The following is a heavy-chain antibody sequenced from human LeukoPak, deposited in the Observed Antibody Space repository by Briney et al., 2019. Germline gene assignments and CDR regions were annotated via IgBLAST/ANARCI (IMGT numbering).Heavy chain of an antibody. CDR1: GFTFSSYW. Sequence: PGGFLRLSCAASGFTFSSYWMSWVRQAPGKGLEWVANIKQDGSEKYYVDSVKGRFTISRDNAKNSLYLQMNSLRAEDTAVYYCARVGLGITIFGVVKNAFDIWGQGTMVTVSS. CDR2: IKQDGSEK. D-gene: IGHD3-3*01. J-gene: IGHJ3*02. CDR3: ARVGLGITIFGVVKNAFDI. V-gene: IGHV3-7*01.